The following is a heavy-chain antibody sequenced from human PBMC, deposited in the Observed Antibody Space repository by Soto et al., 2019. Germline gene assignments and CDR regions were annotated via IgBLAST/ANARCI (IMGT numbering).Heavy chain of an antibody. J-gene: IGHJ4*02. CDR3: ARETSNYYDSSGYYYY. V-gene: IGHV4-34*09. CDR2: INHSGST. CDR1: GGSFSGYY. D-gene: IGHD3-22*01. Sequence: PSETLSLTCAVYGGSFSGYYWSWIRQPPGKGLEWIGEINHSGSTYYNPSLKSRVTISVDTSKNQFSLKLSSVTAADTAVYYCARETSNYYDSSGYYYYWGQGTLVTVSS.